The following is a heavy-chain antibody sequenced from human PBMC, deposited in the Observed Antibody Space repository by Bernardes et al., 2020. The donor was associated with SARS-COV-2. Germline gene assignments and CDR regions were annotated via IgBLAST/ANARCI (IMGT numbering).Heavy chain of an antibody. CDR1: GGSFSGYY. CDR2: INHSGST. J-gene: IGHJ6*02. Sequence: SETLSLTCAVYGGSFSGYYWSWIRQRPGKGLEWIEEINHSGSTNYNPSLKSRVTISVDTSKNQFSLKLSSVTAADTAVYYCARGHFWSGYRLYYYYYGMDVWGQGTTVTVSS. D-gene: IGHD3-3*02. V-gene: IGHV4-34*01. CDR3: ARGHFWSGYRLYYYYYGMDV.